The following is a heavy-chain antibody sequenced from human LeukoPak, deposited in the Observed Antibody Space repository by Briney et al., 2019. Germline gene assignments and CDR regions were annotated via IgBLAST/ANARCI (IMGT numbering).Heavy chain of an antibody. V-gene: IGHV4-34*01. CDR3: ARSRRYGPGSSPLDY. D-gene: IGHD3-10*01. CDR2: INHSGST. CDR1: GGSFSGYY. J-gene: IGHJ4*02. Sequence: WEPLSLTCAVYGGSFSGYYWSLIRQPPGEGLEWIGDINHSGSTYYNPSLKSRVTISVDTSKNQFSLKLITVTAADTAVYYCARSRRYGPGSSPLDYWGQGTLVTVSS.